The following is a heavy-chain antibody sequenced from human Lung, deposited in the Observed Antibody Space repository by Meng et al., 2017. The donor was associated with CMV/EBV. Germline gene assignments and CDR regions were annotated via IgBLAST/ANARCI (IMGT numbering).Heavy chain of an antibody. CDR3: GRDASRGIDV. J-gene: IGHJ6*02. Sequence: LSCSVSGDSITNHHWAWIQQPPGKGLEWVGYIWHSGGATYNPSLKGRVTISLDKSRTQFSLKVNSVTSADTAVYYCGRDASRGIDVGAQGTAVTVSS. V-gene: IGHV4-59*11. D-gene: IGHD6-6*01. CDR1: GDSITNHH. CDR2: IWHSGGA.